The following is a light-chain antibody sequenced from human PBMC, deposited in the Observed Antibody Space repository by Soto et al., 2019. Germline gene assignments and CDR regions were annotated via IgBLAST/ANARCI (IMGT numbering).Light chain of an antibody. CDR3: QQANSFPIT. Sequence: DIQMTQSPSAMSASVGDRVTITCRASQGISNYLAWFQQKPGKVPKRLIYGASSLQGGVPSRFSGSGSGTEFTLTISSLQPEDFATYYCQQANSFPITFGQGTRLEI. CDR2: GAS. J-gene: IGKJ5*01. V-gene: IGKV1-17*03. CDR1: QGISNY.